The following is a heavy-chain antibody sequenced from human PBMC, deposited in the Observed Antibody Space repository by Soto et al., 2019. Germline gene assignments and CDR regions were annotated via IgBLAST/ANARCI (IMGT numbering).Heavy chain of an antibody. Sequence: EVQLVESGGGLVQPGGSLRLSCAASGFTFSSYWMSWVRQAPGKGLEWVANIKQDGSEKYYVDSVKGRFTISRDNAKNSRYLQMNSLRAEDTAVYYCARDHPYYDFWSGYLAPPGGPYYYYMDVWGKGTTVTVSS. CDR1: GFTFSSYW. J-gene: IGHJ6*03. V-gene: IGHV3-7*01. D-gene: IGHD3-3*01. CDR2: IKQDGSEK. CDR3: ARDHPYYDFWSGYLAPPGGPYYYYMDV.